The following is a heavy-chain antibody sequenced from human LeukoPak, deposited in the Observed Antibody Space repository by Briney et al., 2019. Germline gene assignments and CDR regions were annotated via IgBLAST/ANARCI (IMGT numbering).Heavy chain of an antibody. CDR3: ARPSGSYGDAFDI. CDR2: ISTYNGNT. V-gene: IGHV1-18*01. J-gene: IGHJ3*02. Sequence: ASVKVSCKASGYTFTSYGISWVRQAPGQGLEWVAWISTYNGNTKNAPRLQGRVTMTTDTSTSTAYMELRSLRSDDTAVYYCARPSGSYGDAFDIWGQGTMVTVSS. CDR1: GYTFTSYG. D-gene: IGHD1-26*01.